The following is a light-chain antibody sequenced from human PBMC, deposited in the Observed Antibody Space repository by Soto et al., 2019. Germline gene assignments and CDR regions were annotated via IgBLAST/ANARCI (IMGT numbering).Light chain of an antibody. CDR1: QSVGSY. Sequence: ESVLTQSPATLSLSPGERAALSCRASQSVGSYLAWYQHKPGQAPRLLIHGASTRAPGVPDRFSGSGSGTEFTLTISSLQSEDFAVYYCQQYYKWPRTFGQGTKVDIK. CDR2: GAS. CDR3: QQYYKWPRT. V-gene: IGKV3-15*01. J-gene: IGKJ1*01.